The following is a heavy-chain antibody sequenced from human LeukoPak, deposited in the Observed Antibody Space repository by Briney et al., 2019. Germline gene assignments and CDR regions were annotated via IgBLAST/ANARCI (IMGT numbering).Heavy chain of an antibody. Sequence: ASVKVSCKVSGYTLTELSMHWVRQAPGKGLEWMGGFDPEDGETIYAQKFQGRVTMTEDTSTDTAYMELSSLRSEDTAVYYCATGWSGEPIYWYFGLWGRGTLVTVSS. CDR3: ATGWSGEPIYWYFGL. D-gene: IGHD3-3*01. J-gene: IGHJ2*01. CDR1: GYTLTELS. CDR2: FDPEDGET. V-gene: IGHV1-24*01.